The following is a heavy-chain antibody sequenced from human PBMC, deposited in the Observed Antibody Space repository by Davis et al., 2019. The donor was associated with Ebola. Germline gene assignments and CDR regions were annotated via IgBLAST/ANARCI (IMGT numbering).Heavy chain of an antibody. Sequence: GESLKISCKASGYTLNSYWIGWVRQMPGKGLEWMGSVYPGDSDTTYGPSFQGQVTLSADKSISTAYLQWSSLKASDTAMYYCARHVGIAELGIDYWGQGTLVTVSS. CDR3: ARHVGIAELGIDY. D-gene: IGHD6-13*01. CDR2: VYPGDSDT. J-gene: IGHJ4*02. V-gene: IGHV5-51*01. CDR1: GYTLNSYW.